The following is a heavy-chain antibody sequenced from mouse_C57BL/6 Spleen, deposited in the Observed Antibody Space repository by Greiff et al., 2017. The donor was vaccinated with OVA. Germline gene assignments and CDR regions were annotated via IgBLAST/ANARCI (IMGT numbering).Heavy chain of an antibody. CDR1: GYTFTRYW. CDR2: IDPSDSET. D-gene: IGHD1-1*01. J-gene: IGHJ1*03. CDR3: ANGGTTVGEGWYCDV. V-gene: IGHV1-52*01. Sequence: QVQLKQPGAELVRPGSSVKLSCKASGYTFTRYWMHWVKQRPIHGLDWIGNIDPSDSETNYNQKFKDKATLTVDKSSSTAYMQLSSLTSEDSAVYYCANGGTTVGEGWYCDVWGTGTTVTVSS.